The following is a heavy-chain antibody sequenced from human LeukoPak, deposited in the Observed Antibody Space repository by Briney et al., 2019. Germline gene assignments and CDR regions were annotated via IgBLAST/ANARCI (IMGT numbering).Heavy chain of an antibody. V-gene: IGHV3-9*01. J-gene: IGHJ4*02. CDR2: ISWKSDSM. Sequence: PGRSLKLSCEASGFIFDDYAMHWVRQVPGKGLEWVSGISWKSDSMRYADSVKGRFTISRDNSKNTLYLQMNSLRAEDTAVYYCARDSSSRIAAAAPSDYWGQGTLVTVSS. CDR3: ARDSSSRIAAAAPSDY. D-gene: IGHD6-13*01. CDR1: GFIFDDYA.